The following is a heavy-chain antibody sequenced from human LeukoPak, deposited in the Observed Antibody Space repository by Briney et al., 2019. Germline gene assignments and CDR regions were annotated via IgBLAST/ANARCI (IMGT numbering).Heavy chain of an antibody. CDR1: GFTFSSYA. D-gene: IGHD5-12*01. V-gene: IGHV3-30*04. CDR2: ISYDGSNK. CDR3: ASIVATIIDFDY. J-gene: IGHJ4*02. Sequence: PGGSLRLSCAASGFTFSSYAMHWVRQAPGKGLERVAVISYDGSNKYYADSVKGRFTISRDNSKNTLYLQMNSLRAEDTAVYYCASIVATIIDFDYWGQGTLVTVSS.